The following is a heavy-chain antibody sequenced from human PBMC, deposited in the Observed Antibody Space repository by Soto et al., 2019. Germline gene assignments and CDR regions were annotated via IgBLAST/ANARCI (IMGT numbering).Heavy chain of an antibody. Sequence: EVHLVESGGGLVQPGGSLRLSCAASGFAFRTYNMYWVRQAPGKGLEWVSYISSSTGTIYYADSVKGRFTISRDNAKNSLYLQMNSLRAEDTAVYYCARVYGIAVAGTLDCMGQGTLVTSS. D-gene: IGHD6-19*01. V-gene: IGHV3-48*01. J-gene: IGHJ4*01. CDR2: ISSSTGTI. CDR3: ARVYGIAVAGTLDC. CDR1: GFAFRTYN.